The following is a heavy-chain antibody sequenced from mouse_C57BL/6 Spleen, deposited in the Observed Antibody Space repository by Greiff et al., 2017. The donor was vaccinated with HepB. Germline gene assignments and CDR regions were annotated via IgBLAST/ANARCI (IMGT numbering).Heavy chain of an antibody. J-gene: IGHJ4*01. CDR2: IDPETGGT. V-gene: IGHV1-15*01. CDR1: GYTFTDYE. CDR3: TRRYYGRGAMDY. D-gene: IGHD1-1*01. Sequence: QVQLQQSGAELVRPGASVTLSCKASGYTFTDYEMHWVKQTPVHGLEWIGAIDPETGGTAYNQKFKGKAILTADKSSSTAYMELRSLTSEDSAVYYCTRRYYGRGAMDYWGQGTSVTVSS.